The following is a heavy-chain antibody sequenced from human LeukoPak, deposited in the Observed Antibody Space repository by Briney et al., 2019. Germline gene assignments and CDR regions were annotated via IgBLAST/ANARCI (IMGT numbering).Heavy chain of an antibody. V-gene: IGHV3-7*03. CDR3: ARGGGLDV. CDR1: GFTFSSYW. D-gene: IGHD3-16*01. Sequence: GGPLRLSCAASGFTFSSYWMNWARQAPGKGLEWVASISHNGNVNYYVDSVKGRFTISRDNAKNSLYLQMSNLRAEDTAVYFCARGGGLDVWGQGATVTVSS. CDR2: ISHNGNVN. J-gene: IGHJ6*02.